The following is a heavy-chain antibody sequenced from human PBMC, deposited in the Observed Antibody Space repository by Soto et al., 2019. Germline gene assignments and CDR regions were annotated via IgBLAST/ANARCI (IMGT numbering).Heavy chain of an antibody. D-gene: IGHD1-7*01. CDR3: ARWDPTGTTDYYYMDV. CDR1: GYTFTSYG. CDR2: ISANNGNT. J-gene: IGHJ6*03. V-gene: IGHV1-18*01. Sequence: ASVKVSCKASGYTFTSYGITWVRQAPGQGLEWMGCISANNGNTNYAQKFQGRVTMTTDTSTGTAYMELRSLRSDDSAVYYCARWDPTGTTDYYYMDVWGKGTTVTVSS.